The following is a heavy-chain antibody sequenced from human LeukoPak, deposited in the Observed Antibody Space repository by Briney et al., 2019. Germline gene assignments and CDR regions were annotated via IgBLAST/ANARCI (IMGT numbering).Heavy chain of an antibody. V-gene: IGHV3-15*01. J-gene: IGHJ4*02. Sequence: PGGFLRLSCAASGFTFSNAWMSWVRQAPGKGLEWVGRIKSKTDGGTTDYAAPVKGRFTISRDDSKNTLYLQMNSLKTEDTAVYYCTTDIVAAYFDYWGQGTLVTVSS. CDR2: IKSKTDGGTT. D-gene: IGHD5-12*01. CDR3: TTDIVAAYFDY. CDR1: GFTFSNAW.